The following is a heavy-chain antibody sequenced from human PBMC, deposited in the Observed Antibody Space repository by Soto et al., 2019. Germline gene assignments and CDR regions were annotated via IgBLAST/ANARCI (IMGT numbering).Heavy chain of an antibody. J-gene: IGHJ4*02. V-gene: IGHV1-18*04. Sequence: QVQLVQSGAEVKEPGASVRVSCKASGYTFTTHGISWVRQAPGQGLERMGWISPYNGKTTYAQKVQGRVTMTTDTSTSTAYMELRGLRSDDTAVYYCARVDDYVWGSFRPWGQGTQVTVSS. D-gene: IGHD3-16*02. CDR1: GYTFTTHG. CDR3: ARVDDYVWGSFRP. CDR2: ISPYNGKT.